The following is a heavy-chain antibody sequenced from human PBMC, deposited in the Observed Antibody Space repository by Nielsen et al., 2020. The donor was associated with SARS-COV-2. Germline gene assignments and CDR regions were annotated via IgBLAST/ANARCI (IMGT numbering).Heavy chain of an antibody. J-gene: IGHJ4*02. V-gene: IGHV1-46*02. CDR3: ARSRGDLDY. D-gene: IGHD2-21*02. CDR2: IYPSGTMA. CDR1: GDTFNKYY. Sequence: ASVKVSCKASGDTFNKYYMHWVRQAPGQGLEWMGVIYPSGTMASRAQKFQGRVTMTTDTSTSTAYMELRSLRSDDTAVYYCARSRGDLDYWGQGTLVTVSS.